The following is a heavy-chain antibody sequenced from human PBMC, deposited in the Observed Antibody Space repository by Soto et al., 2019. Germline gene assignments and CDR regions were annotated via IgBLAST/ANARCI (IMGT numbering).Heavy chain of an antibody. CDR2: IYYSGST. CDR1: GGSISSYY. CDR3: ARYSSSSAFGY. V-gene: IGHV4-59*01. Sequence: SETLPLTCTVSGGSISSYYWSWIRQPPGKGLEWIGYIYYSGSTNYNPSLKSRVTISVDTSKNQFSLKLSSVTAADTAVYYCARYSSSSAFGYWGQGTLVTVSS. J-gene: IGHJ4*02. D-gene: IGHD6-6*01.